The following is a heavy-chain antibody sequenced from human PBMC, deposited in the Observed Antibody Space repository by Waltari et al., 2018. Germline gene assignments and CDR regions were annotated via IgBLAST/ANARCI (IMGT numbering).Heavy chain of an antibody. V-gene: IGHV3-7*01. CDR2: IRQDGSEK. D-gene: IGHD2-2*01. CDR1: GVTFSSYW. J-gene: IGHJ4*02. CDR3: ARSSSTEFDS. Sequence: ETHLVESGGGLVQPGGSLRLSCAASGVTFSSYWMTWVRQAPGKGLEWVANIRQDGSEKYYVDSVKGRFTISRDNAKNSLYLQMNSLKADDTAVYYCARSSSTEFDSWGQGTLVTVSS.